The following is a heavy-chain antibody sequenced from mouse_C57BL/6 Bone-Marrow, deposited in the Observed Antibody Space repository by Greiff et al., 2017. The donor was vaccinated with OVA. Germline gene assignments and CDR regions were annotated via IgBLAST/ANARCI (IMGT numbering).Heavy chain of an antibody. D-gene: IGHD1-1*01. CDR2: INPNNGGT. V-gene: IGHV1-26*01. CDR3: ARYLITTVVARYYYAMDY. Sequence: VQLQQSGPELVKPGASVKISCKASGYTFTDYYMNWVKQSHGKSLEWIGDINPNNGGTSYNQKFKGKATLTVDKSSSTAYMELRSLTSEDSAVYYCARYLITTVVARYYYAMDYWGQGTSVTVSS. J-gene: IGHJ4*01. CDR1: GYTFTDYY.